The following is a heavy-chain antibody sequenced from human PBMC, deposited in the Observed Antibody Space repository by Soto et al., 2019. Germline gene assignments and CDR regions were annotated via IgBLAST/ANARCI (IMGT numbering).Heavy chain of an antibody. CDR1: GYTFTSYY. CDR2: INPSGGST. J-gene: IGHJ3*02. Sequence: ASVKVSCKASGYTFTSYYMHWVRQAPGQGLEWMGIINPSGGSTSYAQKFQGRVTMTRDTSTSTVYMELSSLRSEDTAVYYCERYEWSRAFDIWGQGTMVTVSS. CDR3: ERYEWSRAFDI. D-gene: IGHD3-3*01. V-gene: IGHV1-46*01.